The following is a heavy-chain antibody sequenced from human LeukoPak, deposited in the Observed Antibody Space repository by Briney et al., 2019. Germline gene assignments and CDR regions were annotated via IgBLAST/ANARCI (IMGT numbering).Heavy chain of an antibody. CDR2: TYHSGST. Sequence: PSQTLSLTCAVSGGSISSGGYSWSWIRQPPGKGLEWIGYTYHSGSTYYNPSLKSRVTLSVDRSKNQFSLKLSSVTAADTAVYYCARDYQGFDPWGQGTLVTVSS. J-gene: IGHJ5*02. CDR3: ARDYQGFDP. CDR1: GGSISSGGYS. V-gene: IGHV4-30-2*01. D-gene: IGHD3-16*02.